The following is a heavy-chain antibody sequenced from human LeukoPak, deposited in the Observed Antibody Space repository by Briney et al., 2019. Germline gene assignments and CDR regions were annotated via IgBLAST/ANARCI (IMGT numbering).Heavy chain of an antibody. CDR3: ARGPRVGEFYYYYGMDA. CDR2: IGSGGTTI. Sequence: PGGSLRLSCAASGFTFSDYYMSWIRQAPGKGLEWVSYIGSGGTTIYYADSVKGRFTISRNNGKNSLYLQMNSPRVEDTAVYYCARGPRVGEFYYYYGMDAWGQGTTVTVSS. V-gene: IGHV3-11*01. D-gene: IGHD3-10*01. CDR1: GFTFSDYY. J-gene: IGHJ6*02.